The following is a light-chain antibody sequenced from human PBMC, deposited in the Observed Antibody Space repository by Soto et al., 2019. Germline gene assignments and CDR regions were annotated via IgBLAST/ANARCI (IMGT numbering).Light chain of an antibody. Sequence: QSVLTQPASVSGSPGQSITISCTGTSSDVGSYNLVSWYQQHPGKAPNVMIYEVSKRPSGVSNRFSGSKFGNTASLTISGLQADDEADYYCCSYAGSSTDVFGTGTKLTVL. CDR1: SSDVGSYNL. CDR3: CSYAGSSTDV. V-gene: IGLV2-23*02. CDR2: EVS. J-gene: IGLJ1*01.